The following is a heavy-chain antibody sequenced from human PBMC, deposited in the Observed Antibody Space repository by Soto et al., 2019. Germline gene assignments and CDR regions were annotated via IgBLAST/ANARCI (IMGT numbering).Heavy chain of an antibody. J-gene: IGHJ3*01. V-gene: IGHV5-51*01. CDR2: IYPVDSDI. CDR1: GYKFSNYW. CDR3: ERSERVFSYGSDVFDV. D-gene: IGHD5-18*01. Sequence: ESLKVSLQASGYKFSNYWIVWVRQMPGKGLEWMGIIYPVDSDIRYSPSFQGQVTFSADKFISTAYLQWSGLRASDTAMYYCERSERVFSYGSDVFDVWGQGTMVTVSS.